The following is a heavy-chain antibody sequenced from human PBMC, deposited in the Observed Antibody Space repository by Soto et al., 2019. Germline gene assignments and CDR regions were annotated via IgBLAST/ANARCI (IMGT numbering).Heavy chain of an antibody. J-gene: IGHJ3*01. CDR3: ARGGVYYIFSVYPQQDAFDL. V-gene: IGHV3-7*01. CDR2: IKQDGSEK. D-gene: IGHD3-9*01. CDR1: GFTFSSYW. Sequence: PGGSLRLSCAASGFTFSSYWMSWVRQAPGKGLEWVANIKQDGSEKYYVDSVKGRFTISRDNAKNSLYLQMNSLRAEDTAVYYCARGGVYYIFSVYPQQDAFDLWAKGTIVSV.